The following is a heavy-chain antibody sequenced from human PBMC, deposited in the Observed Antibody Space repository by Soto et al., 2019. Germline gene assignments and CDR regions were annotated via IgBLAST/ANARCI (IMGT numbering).Heavy chain of an antibody. Sequence: QVQLVQSGAEVKKPGSSVKVSCKASGGTFSSYAISWVRQAPGQGLEWMGGIIPIFATADYAQKFQGRVTIXXDESTSTAYMELSSLRSEATAVYYCARSITGTVSYYYGMDVWGQGTTVTVSS. J-gene: IGHJ6*02. CDR3: ARSITGTVSYYYGMDV. V-gene: IGHV1-69*05. D-gene: IGHD1-20*01. CDR2: IIPIFATA. CDR1: GGTFSSYA.